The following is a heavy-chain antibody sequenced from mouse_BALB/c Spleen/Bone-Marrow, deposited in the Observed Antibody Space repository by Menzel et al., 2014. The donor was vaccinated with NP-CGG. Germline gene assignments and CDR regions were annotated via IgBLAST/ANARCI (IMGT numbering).Heavy chain of an antibody. D-gene: IGHD1-1*01. CDR1: GYTFTSYW. CDR2: IAPGSGST. J-gene: IGHJ4*01. CDR3: ARSYYGRAMDY. Sequence: DLAKPGASVKLSCKASGYTFTSYWINWIKQRPGQGLEWIGRIAPGSGSTYYDEMFKGKATLTVDTSSSPASIQLSSLSSEYSVVYFCARSYYGRAMDYWGQGTSVTVSS. V-gene: IGHV1S41*01.